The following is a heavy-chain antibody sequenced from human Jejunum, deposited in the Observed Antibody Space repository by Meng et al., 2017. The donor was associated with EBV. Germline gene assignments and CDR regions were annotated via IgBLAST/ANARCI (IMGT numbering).Heavy chain of an antibody. D-gene: IGHD1-26*01. Sequence: QVQLKESGPGLLKPSETLSLTCVVPGGSVSSVGYYWSWIRQPPGKGLEWIGYIYNSESTNYKSSLKSRVTISADTSKNQFSLRLSSVTAADTAVYYCARDQNGSYFAYWGQGTLVTVSS. V-gene: IGHV4-61*08. CDR1: GGSVSSVGYY. CDR3: ARDQNGSYFAY. CDR2: IYNSEST. J-gene: IGHJ4*02.